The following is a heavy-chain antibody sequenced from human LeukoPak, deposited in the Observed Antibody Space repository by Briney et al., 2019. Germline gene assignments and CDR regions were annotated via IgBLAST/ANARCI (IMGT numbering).Heavy chain of an antibody. D-gene: IGHD3-3*01. Sequence: PSETLSLTCTVSGGSISSGGYYWSWIRQPPGKGLEWIGEINHSGSTNYNPSLKSRVTISVDTSKNQFSLKLSSVTAADTAVYYCQVLRFHSKEGYWGQGTPVTVSS. V-gene: IGHV4-39*07. CDR1: GGSISSGGYY. CDR2: INHSGST. CDR3: QVLRFHSKEGY. J-gene: IGHJ4*02.